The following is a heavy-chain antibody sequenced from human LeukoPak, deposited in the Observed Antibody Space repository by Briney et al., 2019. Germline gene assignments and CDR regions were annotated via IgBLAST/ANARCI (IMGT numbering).Heavy chain of an antibody. J-gene: IGHJ4*02. V-gene: IGHV4-4*02. Sequence: PSETLSLTCAVSGGSINSNNWWSWVRRPPGKGLEWIGEIYHSGSTNYNPSLKSRVTMSVDTSKKQFSLKLSSVTAADTAVYYCARGRPPHDYGTLFDYWGQGTLVTVSS. CDR1: GGSINSNNW. CDR2: IYHSGST. D-gene: IGHD4-17*01. CDR3: ARGRPPHDYGTLFDY.